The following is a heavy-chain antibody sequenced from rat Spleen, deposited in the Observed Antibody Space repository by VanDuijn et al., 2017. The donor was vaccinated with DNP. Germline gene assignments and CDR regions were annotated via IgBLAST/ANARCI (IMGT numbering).Heavy chain of an antibody. CDR1: GFTFSSYW. CDR3: ASWAPIAPLSTSNY. CDR2: INPDGGST. V-gene: IGHV5-58*01. J-gene: IGHJ2*01. Sequence: EVQLVESGGGLVQPGRSLKLSCVASGFTFSSYWMFWIRQAPGKGLEWVASINPDGGSTYYPDSVKGRFTLSRDNAENTVYLQMSSLRSEDTATYYCASWAPIAPLSTSNYWGQGVMVTVSS. D-gene: IGHD1-2*01.